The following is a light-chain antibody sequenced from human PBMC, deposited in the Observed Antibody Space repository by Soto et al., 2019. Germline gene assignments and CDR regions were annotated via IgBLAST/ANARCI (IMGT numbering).Light chain of an antibody. J-gene: IGKJ4*01. Sequence: EVVLTQSPGILSVSPGEGATLACRASQSVSTNLAWYQQKPGQAPRLLMYGASNGAAGIPARFSGSGSGTEFTLTISSLQSEDFAVYYCQQYNNWPLTFGGGTKVEIK. CDR2: GAS. CDR1: QSVSTN. CDR3: QQYNNWPLT. V-gene: IGKV3-15*01.